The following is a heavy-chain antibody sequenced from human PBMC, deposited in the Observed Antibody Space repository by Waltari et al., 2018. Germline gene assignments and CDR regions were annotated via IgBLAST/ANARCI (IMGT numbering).Heavy chain of an antibody. CDR3: ARCFDSSGWDDAFDI. D-gene: IGHD6-19*01. CDR2: IYYSGST. J-gene: IGHJ3*02. Sequence: QVQLQESGPGLVKPSETLSLTCTVSGGSISSYYCSWIGQPPGKGMEWIGYIYYSGSTNYNPSLKSRVTISVDTSKNQFSLKLSSVTAADTAVYYCARCFDSSGWDDAFDIWGQGTMVTVSS. V-gene: IGHV4-59*01. CDR1: GGSISSYY.